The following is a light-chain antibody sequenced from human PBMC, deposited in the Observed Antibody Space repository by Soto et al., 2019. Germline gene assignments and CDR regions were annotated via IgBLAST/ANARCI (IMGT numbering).Light chain of an antibody. J-gene: IGKJ1*01. CDR1: QSISSSY. Sequence: EIVLTQSPGTLSLSPGERATLSCRASQSISSSYLGWYQQKPGQGPRLLIYGASSRATGIPDRFSGSGSGTEFTLTISSLQSEDFGVYYCQQNKDWPGTFGQGTKVDIK. CDR3: QQNKDWPGT. V-gene: IGKV3-20*01. CDR2: GAS.